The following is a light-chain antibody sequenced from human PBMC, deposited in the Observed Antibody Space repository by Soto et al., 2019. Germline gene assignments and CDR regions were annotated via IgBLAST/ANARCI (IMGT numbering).Light chain of an antibody. Sequence: QSALTQPPSASGTPGQRVTISCSGSSTTIGSNYVYWYQQLPGTAPKLLIYRNNQRPSGVPDRFSGSKSGTSASLAISGLRSEDEADYYCAAWDDSLSGQVFGTGTKVTVL. CDR3: AAWDDSLSGQV. J-gene: IGLJ1*01. V-gene: IGLV1-47*01. CDR2: RNN. CDR1: STTIGSNY.